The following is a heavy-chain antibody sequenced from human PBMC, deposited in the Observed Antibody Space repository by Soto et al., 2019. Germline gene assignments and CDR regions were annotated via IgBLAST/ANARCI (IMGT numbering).Heavy chain of an antibody. CDR1: GFSLSTSGVG. V-gene: IGHV2-5*02. CDR2: IYWDDDK. J-gene: IGHJ4*02. D-gene: IGHD2-2*01. CDR3: AHHSKSQLLTTYYFDY. Sequence: QITLKESGPTLVKPTQTLTLTCTFSGFSLSTSGVGVGWIRQPPGKALEWLALIYWDDDKRYSPSLKSRLTITKDTSKHQVVLTMTNMDPVDTATYYCAHHSKSQLLTTYYFDYWGQGTLVTVSS.